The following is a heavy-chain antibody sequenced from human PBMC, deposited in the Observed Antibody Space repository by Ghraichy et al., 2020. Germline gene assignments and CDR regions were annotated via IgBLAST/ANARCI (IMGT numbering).Heavy chain of an antibody. J-gene: IGHJ6*02. CDR2: IRYDGSNK. CDR1: GFTFSSYG. Sequence: LSLTCAASGFTFSSYGMHWVRQAPGKGLEWVAFIRYDGSNKYYADSVKGRFTISRDNSKNTLYLQMNSLRAEDTAVYYCAKGVGENYYYYGMDVWGQGTTVTVSS. D-gene: IGHD3-16*01. V-gene: IGHV3-30*02. CDR3: AKGVGENYYYYGMDV.